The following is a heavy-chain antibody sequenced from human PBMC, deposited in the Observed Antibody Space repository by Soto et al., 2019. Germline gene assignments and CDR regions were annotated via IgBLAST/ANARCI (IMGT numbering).Heavy chain of an antibody. D-gene: IGHD4-17*01. CDR3: ARDPPDGDYFFDY. CDR2: ISDDGSTL. J-gene: IGHJ4*02. CDR1: GFTFRTYG. V-gene: IGHV3-30*03. Sequence: QVQLVESGGGFVQPGKSLRLSCAVSGFTFRTYGMHWVRQAPRKGREWLAFISDDGSTLYYADSLKGRFTISRDNSKNTVHLQMTNLSGEDTAVYYCARDPPDGDYFFDYWGQGTLVTVSS.